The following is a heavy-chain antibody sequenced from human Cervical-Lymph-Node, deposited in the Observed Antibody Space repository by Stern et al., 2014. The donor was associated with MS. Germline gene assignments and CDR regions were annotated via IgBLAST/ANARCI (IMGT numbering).Heavy chain of an antibody. Sequence: EVQLLESGGGLVKPGGSLRLSCAASGFIFSKAWMTWVRQAPGKGLEWVSRIKPKTDGGTTNYSTPVQGRFTISRDDSKNILFLHMNSLKTEDTAVYYCTTDEVANFAHWGQGTLVTVSS. V-gene: IGHV3-15*01. CDR1: GFIFSKAW. CDR2: IKPKTDGGTT. J-gene: IGHJ5*02. CDR3: TTDEVANFAH.